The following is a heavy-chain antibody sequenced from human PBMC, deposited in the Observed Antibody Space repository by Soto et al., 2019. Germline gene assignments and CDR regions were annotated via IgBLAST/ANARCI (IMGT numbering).Heavy chain of an antibody. CDR3: ARKDDYYDSSGYLY. J-gene: IGHJ4*02. Sequence: QVQLEQSGAEVKKPGASVKVSCKASGYRFSSYGISWVRQAPGQRLEWMGWIRAFNGNRNYAQKFQGRVTLSTDTSTGTAYMELRGLRSDDTAVYYCARKDDYYDSSGYLYWGQGTQVTVSS. CDR1: GYRFSSYG. CDR2: IRAFNGNR. V-gene: IGHV1-18*01. D-gene: IGHD3-22*01.